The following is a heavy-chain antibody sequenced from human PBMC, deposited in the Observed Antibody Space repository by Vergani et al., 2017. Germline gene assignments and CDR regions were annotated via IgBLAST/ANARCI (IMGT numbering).Heavy chain of an antibody. V-gene: IGHV3-23*01. Sequence: EVQLLESGGGLVQPGGSLRLSCAASGFTFSSYPMSWVRQAPGKGLEWVSAISGSGGSTYYADSVKGRFTISRDNSKNTLYLQMNSLRAEDTAVYYCAKGGYSGYDFAYYYYGMDVWGQGTTVTVSS. CDR1: GFTFSSYP. J-gene: IGHJ6*02. CDR2: ISGSGGST. CDR3: AKGGYSGYDFAYYYYGMDV. D-gene: IGHD5-12*01.